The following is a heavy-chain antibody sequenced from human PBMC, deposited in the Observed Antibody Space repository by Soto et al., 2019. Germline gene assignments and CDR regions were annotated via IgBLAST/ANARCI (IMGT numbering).Heavy chain of an antibody. J-gene: IGHJ4*02. CDR2: IKAGNADT. D-gene: IGHD1-26*01. Sequence: ASVKVSCKASGYIFTSNAIHWVRQAPGQGPEWMGWIKAGNADTKYSHKFQGRVTITRDTSATTAYMELSSLRSEDTAVYYCARADVGPSGSYHPLDYWGQGTLVTVSS. CDR3: ARADVGPSGSYHPLDY. V-gene: IGHV1-3*01. CDR1: GYIFTSNA.